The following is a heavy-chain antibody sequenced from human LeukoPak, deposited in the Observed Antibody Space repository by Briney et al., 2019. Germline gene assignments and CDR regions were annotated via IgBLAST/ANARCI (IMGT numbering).Heavy chain of an antibody. CDR2: ISSSGSTI. D-gene: IGHD2-15*01. V-gene: IGHV3-48*03. CDR1: GFTFSSYE. J-gene: IGHJ4*02. CDR3: AREGVVVGSDFDY. Sequence: GGSLRLSCAASGFTFSSYEMNWVRQAPGKGLEWVSYISSSGSTIYYADSVKGRFTISRDNAKNSLYLQMNSLRAEDTAFYYCAREGVVVGSDFDYWGQGTLVTVSS.